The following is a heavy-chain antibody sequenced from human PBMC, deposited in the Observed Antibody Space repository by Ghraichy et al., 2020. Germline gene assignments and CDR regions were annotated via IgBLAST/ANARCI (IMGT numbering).Heavy chain of an antibody. J-gene: IGHJ4*01. V-gene: IGHV3-23*01. Sequence: GESLNISCAASGFTFSSYAMSWVRQAPGKGLEWVSAISGSGGSTYYADSVKGRFTISRDNSKNTLYLQMNSLRAEDTAVYYCAKGYYYDSSGYDYWGQGTLVTVSS. CDR3: AKGYYYDSSGYDY. CDR2: ISGSGGST. CDR1: GFTFSSYA. D-gene: IGHD3-22*01.